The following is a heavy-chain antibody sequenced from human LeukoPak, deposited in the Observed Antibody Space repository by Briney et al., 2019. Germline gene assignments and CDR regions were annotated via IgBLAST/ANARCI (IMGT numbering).Heavy chain of an antibody. CDR1: GFTFSTHG. CDR2: IWYDGSNK. D-gene: IGHD3-10*01. Sequence: GGSLRLSCAASGFTFSTHGMHWVRQAPGKGLEWVAVIWYDGSNKYYADSVKGRFTISRDNSKNTLYLQMNSLRAEGTAFYYCARASGPFDYWGQGTLVTVSS. CDR3: ARASGPFDY. V-gene: IGHV3-33*01. J-gene: IGHJ4*02.